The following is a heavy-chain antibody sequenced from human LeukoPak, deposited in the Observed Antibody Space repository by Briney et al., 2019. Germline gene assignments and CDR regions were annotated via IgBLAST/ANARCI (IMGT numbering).Heavy chain of an antibody. CDR2: INPNSAGT. V-gene: IGHV1-2*02. Sequence: GASVKVSCKASGYTFTGYFMHWVRQAPGQGLEWMGWINPNSAGTNYAQKFQGRVTMTRDTSIGTAYMELSRLRSDDTAVYYCARDERYDSSGYPFDYWGQGTLVTVSS. CDR1: GYTFTGYF. CDR3: ARDERYDSSGYPFDY. J-gene: IGHJ4*02. D-gene: IGHD3-22*01.